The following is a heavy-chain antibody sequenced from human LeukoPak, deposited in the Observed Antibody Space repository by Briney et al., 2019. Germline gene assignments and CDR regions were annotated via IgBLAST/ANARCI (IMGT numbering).Heavy chain of an antibody. V-gene: IGHV3-23*01. CDR3: ARDDLLHRNWFDP. CDR2: ISNSGGST. D-gene: IGHD3-22*01. J-gene: IGHJ5*02. Sequence: GGSLRLSCAPSAFTFSTYAMSWVRQAPGKGLEWVSGISNSGGSTPYADSVRGRFTISRDNSKNTLYLQMNSLRVEDTAFYYCARDDLLHRNWFDPWGQGTLVTVSS. CDR1: AFTFSTYA.